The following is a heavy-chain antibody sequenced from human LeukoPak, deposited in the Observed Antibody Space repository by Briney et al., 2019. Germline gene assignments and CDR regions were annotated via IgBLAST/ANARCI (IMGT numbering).Heavy chain of an antibody. D-gene: IGHD3-9*01. CDR3: ARGGGDYDILTGYPYPDLDY. J-gene: IGHJ4*02. CDR2: IKQDGSEK. V-gene: IGHV3-7*01. CDR1: GFTFSSYW. Sequence: GGSLRLSCAASGFTFSSYWMSWVRQAPGKGLEWVANIKQDGSEKYYVDSVKGRFTISRDNAKNSLYLQMNSLRAEDTAVYYCARGGGDYDILTGYPYPDLDYWGQGTLVTVSS.